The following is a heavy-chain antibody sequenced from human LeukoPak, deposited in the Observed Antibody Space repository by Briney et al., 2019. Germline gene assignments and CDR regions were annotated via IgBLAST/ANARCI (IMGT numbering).Heavy chain of an antibody. CDR3: ARVTEAYYDFWSGAPRKHYIDV. V-gene: IGHV5-51*01. CDR1: GYNFPIYW. D-gene: IGHD3-3*01. J-gene: IGHJ6*03. CDR2: ICPDDSNT. Sequence: GESLKISCQGSGYNFPIYWIGWVLQMPGQGLEWMVIICPDDSNTIYGPSFQGQVTISADKSINTAYLEWSSLKASDTAIYYCARVTEAYYDFWSGAPRKHYIDVWGTGTTVTVSS.